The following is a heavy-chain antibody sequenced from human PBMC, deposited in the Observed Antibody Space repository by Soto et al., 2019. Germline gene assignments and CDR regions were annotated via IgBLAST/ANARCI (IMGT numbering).Heavy chain of an antibody. D-gene: IGHD3-22*01. J-gene: IGHJ6*02. CDR3: ARVMIVASGAYYGMDV. Sequence: GGSLRLSCAASGFTFSSYGMHWVRQAPGKGLEWVAVIWYDGSNKYYADSVKGRFTISRDNSKNTLYLQMNSLRAEDTAVYYCARVMIVASGAYYGMDVWGQGTTVTVSS. CDR2: IWYDGSNK. V-gene: IGHV3-33*01. CDR1: GFTFSSYG.